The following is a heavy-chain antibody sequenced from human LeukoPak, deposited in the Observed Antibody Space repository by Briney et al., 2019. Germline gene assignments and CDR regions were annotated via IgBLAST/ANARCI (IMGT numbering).Heavy chain of an antibody. CDR3: ARDRGDQFVAPMDV. CDR2: ISSSSSYI. CDR1: GFTFSSYS. V-gene: IGHV3-21*01. D-gene: IGHD2-21*02. J-gene: IGHJ6*02. Sequence: GGSLRLSCAASGFTFSSYSMNWVRQAPGRGLEWVSSISSSSSYIYYADSVKGRFTISRDNAKNSLYLQMNSLRAEDTAVYYCARDRGDQFVAPMDVWGQGTTVTVSS.